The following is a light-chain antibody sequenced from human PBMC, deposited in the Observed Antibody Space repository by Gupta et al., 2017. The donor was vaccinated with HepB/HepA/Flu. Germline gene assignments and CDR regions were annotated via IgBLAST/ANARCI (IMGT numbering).Light chain of an antibody. CDR3: NSRDSSGNIWV. CDR1: NLRSYY. J-gene: IGLJ3*02. CDR2: CES. V-gene: IGLV3-19*01. Sequence: SSELTPDPAVSVALGQTVRITCQGDNLRSYYASWFQQKPGQAPILVIYCESNRPAGIPDRFSGSSSGNTASLTITGAQAEDEADYYCNSRDSSGNIWVFGGGTKLTVL.